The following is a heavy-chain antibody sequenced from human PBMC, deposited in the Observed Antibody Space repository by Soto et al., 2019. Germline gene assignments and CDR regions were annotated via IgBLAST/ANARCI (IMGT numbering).Heavy chain of an antibody. CDR3: ARGPALGGPFDS. V-gene: IGHV1-18*01. CDR1: GYTFTNYG. J-gene: IGHJ4*02. D-gene: IGHD3-16*01. Sequence: QVQLVQSGAEVKKPGASVKVSCKASGYTFTNYGISWVRQAPGQGLEWMGWINAYNGNTKYAQKFQGRVTMTTDTSTSTAYMELRRLRSDDTAVYYCARGPALGGPFDSWGQGTLVTVSS. CDR2: INAYNGNT.